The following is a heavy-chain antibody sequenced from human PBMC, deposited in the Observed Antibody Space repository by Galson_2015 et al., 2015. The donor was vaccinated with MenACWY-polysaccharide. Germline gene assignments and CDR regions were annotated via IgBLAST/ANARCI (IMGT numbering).Heavy chain of an antibody. Sequence: SLRLSCAASGFTFSSYAMSWVRQAPGKGLHWVSSISGSGTSTHYADSVKGRFTISRDNVENSLYLQMNSLRAEDTALYYCVRSAFFDYWGQGNLVTVSS. CDR1: GFTFSSYA. V-gene: IGHV3-23*01. CDR2: ISGSGTST. J-gene: IGHJ4*02. CDR3: VRSAFFDY.